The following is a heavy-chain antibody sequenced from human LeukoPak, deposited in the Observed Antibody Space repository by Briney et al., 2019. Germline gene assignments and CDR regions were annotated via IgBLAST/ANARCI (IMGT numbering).Heavy chain of an antibody. CDR3: ARLRSGMDV. J-gene: IGHJ6*02. Sequence: PSETLSLTCTVSGGSINSYYWTWIRQPPGKGLEWIANVYNSGSTNYNPSLKSRVTISVDMFKNQFSLRLTSETAADTAVYYCARLRSGMDVWGQGTTVTVSS. CDR1: GGSINSYY. V-gene: IGHV4-59*01. CDR2: VYNSGST.